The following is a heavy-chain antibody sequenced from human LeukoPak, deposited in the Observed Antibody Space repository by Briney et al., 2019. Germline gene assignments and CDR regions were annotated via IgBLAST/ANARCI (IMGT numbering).Heavy chain of an antibody. V-gene: IGHV3-11*04. Sequence: PGGSLRLSCAASGFTFSDYYMSWIRQAPGKGLEWVSYISSSGSTIYYADSVKGRFTISRDNAKNSLYLQMNSLRAEDTAVYYCARVVRRWILTEYYYMDVWGKGTTVTVSS. J-gene: IGHJ6*03. CDR3: ARVVRRWILTEYYYMDV. CDR2: ISSSGSTI. D-gene: IGHD5-18*01. CDR1: GFTFSDYY.